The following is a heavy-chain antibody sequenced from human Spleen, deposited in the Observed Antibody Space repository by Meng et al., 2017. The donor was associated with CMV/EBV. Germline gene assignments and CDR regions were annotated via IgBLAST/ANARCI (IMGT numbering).Heavy chain of an antibody. CDR1: GGSISSYY. D-gene: IGHD6-13*01. J-gene: IGHJ4*02. Sequence: QGRLQEPGPGLVQPPETLFLTCTVSGGSISSYYWSWIRQPAGKGLEWIGRIYTSGSTNYNPSLKSRVTMSVDTSKNQFSLKLSSVTAADTAVYYCAREGIAAPHFEYWGQGTLVTVSS. CDR2: IYTSGST. V-gene: IGHV4-4*07. CDR3: AREGIAAPHFEY.